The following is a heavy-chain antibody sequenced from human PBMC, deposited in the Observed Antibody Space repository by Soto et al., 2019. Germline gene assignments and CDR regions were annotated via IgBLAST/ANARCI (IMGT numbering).Heavy chain of an antibody. CDR2: IRNKANGGTT. V-gene: IGHV3-49*03. CDR3: TAPDRPLGEDAFDI. CDR1: GFNFGHAY. Sequence: PGGSLRLSCAASGFNFGHAYVNWFGQPPGKGLEWIGFIRNKANGGTTEHATSVKGRFSISRDDSKSIAYLQMNGLTTADTAVYYCTAPDRPLGEDAFDIWGQGPMVNVSS. J-gene: IGHJ3*02. D-gene: IGHD3-10*01.